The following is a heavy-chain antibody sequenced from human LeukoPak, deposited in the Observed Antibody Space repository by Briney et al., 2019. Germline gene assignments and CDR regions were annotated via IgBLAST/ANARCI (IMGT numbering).Heavy chain of an antibody. Sequence: GASVKVSCKASGGTFSSYAISWVRQAPGQGLEWMGGIIPIFGTANYAQKFQGRVTITADESTSTAYMELSSLRSEDTAVYYCARDLSPKGGLLARGYSYGFDYWGQGTLVTVSS. CDR3: ARDLSPKGGLLARGYSYGFDY. CDR2: IIPIFGTA. J-gene: IGHJ4*02. D-gene: IGHD5-18*01. V-gene: IGHV1-69*13. CDR1: GGTFSSYA.